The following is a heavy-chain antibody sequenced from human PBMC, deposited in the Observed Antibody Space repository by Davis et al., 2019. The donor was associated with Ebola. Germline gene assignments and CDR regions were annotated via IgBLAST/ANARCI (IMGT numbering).Heavy chain of an antibody. Sequence: GGSLRLSCAASGFTFSDYYMSWIRQAPGKGLEWVSAISGSGGSTYYADSVKGRFTISRDNSKNTLYLQMNSLRAEDTAVYYCARALYCSGGSCYSPYYYYGMDVWGQGTTVTVSS. V-gene: IGHV3-23*01. CDR3: ARALYCSGGSCYSPYYYYGMDV. CDR1: GFTFSDYY. D-gene: IGHD2-15*01. J-gene: IGHJ6*02. CDR2: ISGSGGST.